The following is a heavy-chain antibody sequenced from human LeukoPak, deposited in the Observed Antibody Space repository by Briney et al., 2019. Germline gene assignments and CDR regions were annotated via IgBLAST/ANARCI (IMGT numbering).Heavy chain of an antibody. Sequence: GGSLRPSCAGSGFSFNTYRMNWIRQAPGKGLEWISYISSSGSTIYYADSVKGRFTISRDNAKNSLYLQMNSLRPEDTAVYYCAKQGSAIGPYGNWFDPWGLGTLVTVSS. CDR1: GFSFNTYR. J-gene: IGHJ5*02. CDR2: ISSSGSTI. CDR3: AKQGSAIGPYGNWFDP. V-gene: IGHV3-48*01. D-gene: IGHD1/OR15-1a*01.